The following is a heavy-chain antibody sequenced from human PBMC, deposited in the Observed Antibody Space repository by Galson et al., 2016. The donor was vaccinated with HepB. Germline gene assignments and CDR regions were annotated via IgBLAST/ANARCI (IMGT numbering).Heavy chain of an antibody. J-gene: IGHJ4*02. CDR2: IKQDVSEI. CDR1: GFPFSSYW. Sequence: SLRLSCAASGFPFSSYWMSWVRQAPGKRLEWVANIKQDVSEIYYVDSVKGRFTISRDNAKKSLYLQMNSLRAEDTAVYYCARAGSSYGILDYWGQGTLVTVSS. V-gene: IGHV3-7*01. D-gene: IGHD5-18*01. CDR3: ARAGSSYGILDY.